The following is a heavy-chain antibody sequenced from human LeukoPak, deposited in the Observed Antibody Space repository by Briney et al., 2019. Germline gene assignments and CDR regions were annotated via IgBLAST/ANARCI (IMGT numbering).Heavy chain of an antibody. CDR3: ATAGSSELLWDYAMDV. Sequence: GSLRLSSGAAGFSVSSDYMSWVRQAPGKGLEWVSLIYAGGSTYYADAVKGRFTISRHNSKNTLHLQMNSLRVEDTAVYYCATAGSSELLWDYAMDVWGQGTTVTVSS. CDR1: GFSVSSDY. J-gene: IGHJ6*02. CDR2: IYAGGST. D-gene: IGHD3-10*01. V-gene: IGHV3-53*04.